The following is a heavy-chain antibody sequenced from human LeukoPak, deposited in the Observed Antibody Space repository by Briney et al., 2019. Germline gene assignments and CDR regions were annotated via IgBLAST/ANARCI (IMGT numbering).Heavy chain of an antibody. V-gene: IGHV4-34*01. CDR1: GGSFSGYY. CDR3: ARGLRYYYGSGSYSQFGFDY. D-gene: IGHD3-10*01. J-gene: IGHJ4*02. Sequence: SETLSLTCAVYGGSFSGYYWSWIRQPPGKGLEWIGEINHSGSTNYNPSLKSRVTISVDTSKNQFSLKLSSVTAADTTVYYCARGLRYYYGSGSYSQFGFDYWGQGTLVTVSS. CDR2: INHSGST.